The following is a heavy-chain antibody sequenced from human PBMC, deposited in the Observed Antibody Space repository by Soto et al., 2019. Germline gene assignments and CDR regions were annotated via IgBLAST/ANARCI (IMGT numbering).Heavy chain of an antibody. D-gene: IGHD2-15*01. CDR1: GYTFTSYY. CDR3: ARDRRPGYGGNPGGLDY. Sequence: QVQLVQSGAEVKKPGASVNVSCKASGYTFTSYYIHWVRQAPGQGLEWMGIINPSAGRITYAQKFQERFTMTRDTSTSTVYMELGSLRSEDTAVYYCARDRRPGYGGNPGGLDYWAQGTLVTVSS. J-gene: IGHJ4*02. V-gene: IGHV1-46*01. CDR2: INPSAGRI.